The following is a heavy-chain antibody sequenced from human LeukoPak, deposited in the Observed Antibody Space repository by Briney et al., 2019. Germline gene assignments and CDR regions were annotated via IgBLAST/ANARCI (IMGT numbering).Heavy chain of an antibody. V-gene: IGHV3-7*01. CDR3: ARAGGSYWFYYGMDV. J-gene: IGHJ6*02. D-gene: IGHD1-26*01. CDR2: IKQDGSEK. CDR1: GFTFSSYW. Sequence: PGGSLRLSCAASGFTFSSYWMSWVRQAPGKGLEWVANIKQDGSEKYYVDSVKGRFTISRDNAKNSLYLQMNSLRAEDTAVYYCARAGGSYWFYYGMDVWGQGTTVIVS.